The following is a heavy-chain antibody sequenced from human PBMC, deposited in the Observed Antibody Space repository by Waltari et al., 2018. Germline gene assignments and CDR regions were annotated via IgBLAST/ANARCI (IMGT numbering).Heavy chain of an antibody. CDR2: INPNSGGT. Sequence: QVQLVQSGAEVKTPGASVKGSCKASGYTFTDYYVHWLRPAPGQGMEVKGWINPNSGGTNYAQKFEGRVTMTRDASISTAYMEQSRMRCADTAVYYCARGGGSDYYCYYMDLWGKGTTVTVSS. J-gene: IGHJ6*03. D-gene: IGHD3-16*01. CDR1: GYTFTDYY. V-gene: IGHV1-2*02. CDR3: ARGGGSDYYCYYMDL.